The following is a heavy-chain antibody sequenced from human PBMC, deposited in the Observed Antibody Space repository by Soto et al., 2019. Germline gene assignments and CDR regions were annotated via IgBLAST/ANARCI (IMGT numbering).Heavy chain of an antibody. CDR2: INHSGST. CDR1: GGSFSGYY. V-gene: IGHV4-34*01. D-gene: IGHD5-12*01. Sequence: SETLSLTCAVYGGSFSGYYWSWIRQPPGKGLEWIGEINHSGSTNYNPSLKSRVTISVDTSKNQFSLKLSSVTAADTAVYYCARGLRNRGYSGYVLFDYWGQGTLVTVSS. CDR3: ARGLRNRGYSGYVLFDY. J-gene: IGHJ4*02.